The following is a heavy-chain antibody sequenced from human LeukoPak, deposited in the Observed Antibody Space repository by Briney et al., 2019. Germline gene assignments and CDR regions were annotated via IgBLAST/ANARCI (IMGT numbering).Heavy chain of an antibody. CDR1: GGSISSYY. CDR3: ARENSNYVGAFAY. J-gene: IGHJ4*02. D-gene: IGHD4-11*01. Sequence: SETLSLTCTVSGGSISSYYWSWIRQPPGKGLEWIGYIYYSGSTNYNPSLKSRVTISVDTSKNQFSLKLSSVTAADTAVYYCARENSNYVGAFAYWGQGTLVTVSS. V-gene: IGHV4-59*01. CDR2: IYYSGST.